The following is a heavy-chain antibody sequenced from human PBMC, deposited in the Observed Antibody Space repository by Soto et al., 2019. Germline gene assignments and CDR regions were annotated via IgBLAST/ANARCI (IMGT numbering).Heavy chain of an antibody. CDR3: ARGLGENIEVAGF. CDR1: GYTFSSYG. CDR2: MNPNTGHT. V-gene: IGHV1-8*01. J-gene: IGHJ4*02. D-gene: IGHD6-19*01. Sequence: QVQLAQSGAEVKKPGAAVKVSCKASGYTFSSYGINWVRQATGQGLEWMGWMNPNTGHTGYAQRCQGSLSMTRETTVTAAYMESSSLKSDATAVYCWARGLGENIEVAGFWGQGNRLTVSS.